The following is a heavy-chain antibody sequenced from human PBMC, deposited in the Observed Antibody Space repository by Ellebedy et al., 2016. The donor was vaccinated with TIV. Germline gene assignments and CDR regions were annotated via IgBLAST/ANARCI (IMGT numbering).Heavy chain of an antibody. CDR2: ISSSSSYI. V-gene: IGHV3-21*01. CDR3: ARDLPRGYYDSSGSNDAFDI. Sequence: GGSLRLSXAASGFTFSSYSMNWVRQAPGKGLEWVSSISSSSSYIYYADSVKGRFTISRDNAKNSLYLQMNSLRAEDTAVYYCARDLPRGYYDSSGSNDAFDIWGQGTMVTVSS. D-gene: IGHD3-22*01. CDR1: GFTFSSYS. J-gene: IGHJ3*02.